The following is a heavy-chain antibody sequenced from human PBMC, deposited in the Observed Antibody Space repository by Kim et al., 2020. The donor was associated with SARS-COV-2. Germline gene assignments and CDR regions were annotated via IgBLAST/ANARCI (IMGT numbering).Heavy chain of an antibody. J-gene: IGHJ4*02. CDR2: INEDGSHK. D-gene: IGHD1-26*01. CDR3: TTGGRGDY. Sequence: GGSLRLSCTVSGFIFSNYWMSWVRQAPGKGLEWVANINEDGSHKYYVDSVKGRFTISRDNANNFLYLQMNSLRAEDTALYYCTTGGRGDYWGQGTLVTVS. V-gene: IGHV3-7*01. CDR1: GFIFSNYW.